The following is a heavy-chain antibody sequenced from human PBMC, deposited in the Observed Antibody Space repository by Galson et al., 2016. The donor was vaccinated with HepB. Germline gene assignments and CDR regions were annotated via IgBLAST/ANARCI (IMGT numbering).Heavy chain of an antibody. CDR3: ARTRDYNRGLDV. J-gene: IGHJ6*02. CDR1: GFSLTTSGMR. Sequence: PALVKPTQTLTLTCTFSGFSLTTSGMRVSWIRQPPGKALEWLARIDWDDNKFYSTSLKTRLTISKDTSINQVVLTMTNMDPVDTATYFCARTRDYNRGLDVWGQWTTVTVSS. V-gene: IGHV2-70*04. CDR2: IDWDDNK.